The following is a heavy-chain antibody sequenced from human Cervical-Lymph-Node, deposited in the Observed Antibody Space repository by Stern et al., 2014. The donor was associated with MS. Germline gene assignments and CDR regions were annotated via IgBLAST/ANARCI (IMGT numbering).Heavy chain of an antibody. D-gene: IGHD6-13*01. J-gene: IGHJ4*02. V-gene: IGHV3-9*01. CDR1: GFTFADYA. CDR2: MSWTSGSK. Sequence: VQLVQSGGGLVQPGMSLRLSCAASGFTFADYAMHWVRQAPGKGLEWVSGMSWTSGSKGYADSVKGRFTISRDNAKNSLYLQMNSLRTEDTAFYYCAKGSVGIAAPRNFDYWGQGTLVTVSS. CDR3: AKGSVGIAAPRNFDY.